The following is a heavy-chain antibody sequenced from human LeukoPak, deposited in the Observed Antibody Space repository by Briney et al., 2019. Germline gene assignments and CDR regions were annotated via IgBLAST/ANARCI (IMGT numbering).Heavy chain of an antibody. J-gene: IGHJ3*02. CDR2: ISSSSSYI. CDR3: AREYYYDSRAPGAFDI. V-gene: IGHV3-21*01. Sequence: AGSLRLSCATSGFIFSSYSINWVRQAPGKGLEWVSSISSSSSYIYYADSVKGRFTISRDNAKNSLYLQMNSLRAEDTAVYYCAREYYYDSRAPGAFDIWGQGTMVTVSS. CDR1: GFIFSSYS. D-gene: IGHD3-22*01.